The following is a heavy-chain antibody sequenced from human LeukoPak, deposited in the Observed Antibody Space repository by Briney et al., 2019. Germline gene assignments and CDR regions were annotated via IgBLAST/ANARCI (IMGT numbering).Heavy chain of an antibody. CDR1: GGSFSGYY. CDR2: INHSGRT. V-gene: IGHV4-34*01. J-gene: IGHJ4*02. Sequence: SETLSLTCAVSGGSFSGYYWTWIRQPPGKGLEWTGEINHSGRTNYNPSLKSRVIMSVDTSKNQFSLKLSSVTAADTAVYYCARARYSSSWSFDYWGQGTLVTVSS. D-gene: IGHD6-13*01. CDR3: ARARYSSSWSFDY.